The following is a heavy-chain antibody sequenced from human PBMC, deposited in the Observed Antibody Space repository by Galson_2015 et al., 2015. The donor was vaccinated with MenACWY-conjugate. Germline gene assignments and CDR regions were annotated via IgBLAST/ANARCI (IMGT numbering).Heavy chain of an antibody. CDR2: TNSDGRST. V-gene: IGHV3-74*01. Sequence: SLRLSCAASGFTFSTYWMHWVRRAPGKGLVWVSRTNSDGRSTSYADSVKGRFTISRDNAKNTLYLQMNSLRAEDTAVYYCARLGGNYRTTSHFDYWGQGTLVTVSS. CDR3: ARLGGNYRTTSHFDY. CDR1: GFTFSTYW. J-gene: IGHJ4*02. D-gene: IGHD1-26*01.